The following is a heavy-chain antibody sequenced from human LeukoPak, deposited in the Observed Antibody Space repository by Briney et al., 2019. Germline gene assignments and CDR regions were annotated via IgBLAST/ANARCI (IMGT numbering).Heavy chain of an antibody. J-gene: IGHJ4*02. CDR1: GFTFSSYW. Sequence: GGSLRLSCAASGFTFSSYWMNWARQAPGKGLEWVASINHNGNVNYYVDSVKGRFTISRDNAKNSLYLQMSNLRAEDTAVYFCARAHSSSDYFDCWGQGILVIVSS. D-gene: IGHD6-19*01. V-gene: IGHV3-7*03. CDR3: ARAHSSSDYFDC. CDR2: INHNGNVN.